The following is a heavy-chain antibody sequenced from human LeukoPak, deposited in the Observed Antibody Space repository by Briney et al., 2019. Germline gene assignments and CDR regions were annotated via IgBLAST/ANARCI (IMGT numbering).Heavy chain of an antibody. J-gene: IGHJ4*02. D-gene: IGHD6-6*01. Sequence: PSQTLSLTRTVSGGSISSGGYYWSWIRQHPGKGLEWIGYIYYSGSTYYNPSLKSRVTISVDTSKNQFSLKLSSVTAADTAVYYCARDSHGYSSSSHLGYWGQGTLVTVSS. CDR3: ARDSHGYSSSSHLGY. CDR1: GGSISSGGYY. V-gene: IGHV4-31*03. CDR2: IYYSGST.